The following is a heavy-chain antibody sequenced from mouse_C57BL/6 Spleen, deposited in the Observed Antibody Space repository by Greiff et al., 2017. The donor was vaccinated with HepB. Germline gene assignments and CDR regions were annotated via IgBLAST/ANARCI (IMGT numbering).Heavy chain of an antibody. V-gene: IGHV1-80*01. CDR3: ARSDYGSRGAWFAY. J-gene: IGHJ3*01. CDR2: IYPGDGDT. Sequence: VQLQQSGAELVKPGASVKISCKASGYAFSSYWMNWVKQRPGKGLEWIGQIYPGDGDTNYNGKFKGKATLTADKSSSTAYMQLSSLTSEDSAVYFCARSDYGSRGAWFAYWGQGTLVTVSA. CDR1: GYAFSSYW. D-gene: IGHD1-1*01.